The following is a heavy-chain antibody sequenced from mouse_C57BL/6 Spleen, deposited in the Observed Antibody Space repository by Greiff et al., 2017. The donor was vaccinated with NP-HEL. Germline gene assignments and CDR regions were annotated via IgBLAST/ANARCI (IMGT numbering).Heavy chain of an antibody. Sequence: VQLQQSGGDLVKPGGSLKLSCAASGFTFSSYGMSWVRQTPDKRLEWVATISSGGSYTYYPDSVKGRFTITRDNAKNTLYLQMSSLKSEDTAMYYCASPQGNYGYFDVWGTGTTVTVSS. CDR3: ASPQGNYGYFDV. D-gene: IGHD2-1*01. CDR1: GFTFSSYG. V-gene: IGHV5-6*01. J-gene: IGHJ1*03. CDR2: ISSGGSYT.